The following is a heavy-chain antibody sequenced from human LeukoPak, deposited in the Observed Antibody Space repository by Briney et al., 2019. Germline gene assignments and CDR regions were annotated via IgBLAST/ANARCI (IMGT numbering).Heavy chain of an antibody. Sequence: SETLSLTCTVSVGSISSSSYHWGWIRQPPGKGLEWIASIDYSGTPYHTPSLKSRVTISIDTSKNQFSLKLSAVTAADTAVYYCARDLLHYYDSSGSRRPFDYWGQGTLVTVSS. V-gene: IGHV4-39*07. J-gene: IGHJ4*02. CDR2: IDYSGTP. D-gene: IGHD3-22*01. CDR3: ARDLLHYYDSSGSRRPFDY. CDR1: VGSISSSSYH.